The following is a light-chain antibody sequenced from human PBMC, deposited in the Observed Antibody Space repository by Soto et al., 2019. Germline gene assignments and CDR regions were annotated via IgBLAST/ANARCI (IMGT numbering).Light chain of an antibody. V-gene: IGLV1-44*01. CDR2: TNN. CDR3: SAWDDSLNGVV. Sequence: QSVLTQPPSASGTPGQRVTISCSGSSSNIGSNTVHWYQQLPGTAPKLLIYTNNKRPSGVPDRFSGSKSGTSASLAISGLQSEDEDDYYCSAWDDSLNGVVFGGGTKVTVL. J-gene: IGLJ2*01. CDR1: SSNIGSNT.